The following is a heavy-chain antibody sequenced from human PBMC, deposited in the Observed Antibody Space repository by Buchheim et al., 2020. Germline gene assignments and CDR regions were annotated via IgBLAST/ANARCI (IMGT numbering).Heavy chain of an antibody. CDR2: IYVSGST. D-gene: IGHD3-16*01. Sequence: QVQLQESGPGLVKPSETLSLTCTVSGGSINSNYWSWIRQPPGKGLEWIGYIYVSGSTDYNPSLKSRVTISKDRSKNQFSLKLSTVTAADTAVYYCARVFSGGGSQFDYWGQGTL. CDR3: ARVFSGGGSQFDY. V-gene: IGHV4-59*01. J-gene: IGHJ4*02. CDR1: GGSINSNY.